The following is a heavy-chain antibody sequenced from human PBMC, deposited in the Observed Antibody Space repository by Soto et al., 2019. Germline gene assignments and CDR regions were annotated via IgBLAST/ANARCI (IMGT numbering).Heavy chain of an antibody. CDR1: GIMFGQYA. D-gene: IGHD3-22*01. CDR3: ARSYYYDSTGYYRTFDY. Sequence: XGSLRLSFAASGIMFGQYATSWVRLAPGKGLEWVSVVGPSGASTFYADSVRGRFTISRDNSENTLYLQMNSLRAADTALYFCARSYYYDSTGYYRTFDYWGPGTLVTVSS. J-gene: IGHJ4*02. CDR2: VGPSGAST. V-gene: IGHV3-23*01.